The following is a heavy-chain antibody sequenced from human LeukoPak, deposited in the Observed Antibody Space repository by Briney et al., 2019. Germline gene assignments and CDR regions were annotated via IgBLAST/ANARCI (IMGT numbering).Heavy chain of an antibody. Sequence: SETLSLTCTVSGGSISSSSYYWGWIRQPPGKGLEWIGSIYYSGSTYYNPSLKSRVTISVDTSKNQFSLKLSSVTAADTAVYYCAGVAASAYWGQGTLVTVSS. V-gene: IGHV4-39*01. CDR3: AGVAASAY. CDR2: IYYSGST. CDR1: GGSISSSSYY. D-gene: IGHD2-15*01. J-gene: IGHJ4*02.